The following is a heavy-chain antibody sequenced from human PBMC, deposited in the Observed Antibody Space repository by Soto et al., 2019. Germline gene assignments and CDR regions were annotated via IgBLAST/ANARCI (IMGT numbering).Heavy chain of an antibody. V-gene: IGHV1-69*01. D-gene: IGHD1-26*01. CDR2: IIPIFGTA. Sequence: KKPGSXXXXSCXXXXXTFXXXAIXXXXXXPGQXLXXVGGIIPIFGTANYAQKFQGRVTITADESTSTAYMELSSLRSEDTAVYYCARCKGRKSGSYSLDYWGQGTLVTVSS. CDR3: ARCKGRKSGSYSLDY. J-gene: IGHJ4*02. CDR1: XXTFXXXA.